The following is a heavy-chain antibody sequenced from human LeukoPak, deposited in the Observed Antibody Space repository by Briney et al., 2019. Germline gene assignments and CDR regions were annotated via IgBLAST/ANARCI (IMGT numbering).Heavy chain of an antibody. V-gene: IGHV3-23*01. CDR3: ARDKVATTTKMRYYYGMDV. J-gene: IGHJ6*02. CDR1: GFAFSSYA. Sequence: PGGSLRLSCAASGFAFSSYAMSWVRQAPGKGLEWVSAISGGGGSTYYADSVKGRFTISRDNSKNTLYLQMNSLRAEDTAVYYCARDKVATTTKMRYYYGMDVWGQGTTVTVSS. CDR2: ISGGGGST. D-gene: IGHD1/OR15-1a*01.